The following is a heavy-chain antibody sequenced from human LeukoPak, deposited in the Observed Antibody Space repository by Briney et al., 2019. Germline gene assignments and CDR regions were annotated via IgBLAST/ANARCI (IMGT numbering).Heavy chain of an antibody. CDR2: IYHSGST. J-gene: IGHJ4*02. CDR1: GYSISSGYY. CDR3: ARERALLGYSSGWADV. D-gene: IGHD6-19*01. Sequence: SETLSLTCTVSGYSISSGYYWGWIRQPPGKGLEWIGSIYHSGSTYYNPSLKSRVTISVDTSKNQFSLKLSSVTAADTAVYYCARERALLGYSSGWADVWGQGTLVTVSS. V-gene: IGHV4-38-2*02.